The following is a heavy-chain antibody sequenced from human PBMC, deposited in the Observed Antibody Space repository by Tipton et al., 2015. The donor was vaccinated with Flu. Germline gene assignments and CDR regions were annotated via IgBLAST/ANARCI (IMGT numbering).Heavy chain of an antibody. V-gene: IGHV4-4*07. CDR3: ARGSGSGTYLIFDF. CDR2: MYTSGST. D-gene: IGHD3-10*01. CDR1: GGSINSYY. Sequence: TLSLTCTVSGGSINSYYWAWIRQPAGKGLEWIGRMYTSGSTKYNPSLESRVTMSVNTSNNHFSLKLSSVTAADTAVYYCARGSGSGTYLIFDFWGQGTLATVSS. J-gene: IGHJ4*02.